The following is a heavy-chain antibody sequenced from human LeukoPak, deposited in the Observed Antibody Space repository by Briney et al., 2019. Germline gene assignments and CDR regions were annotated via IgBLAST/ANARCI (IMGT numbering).Heavy chain of an antibody. V-gene: IGHV4-34*12. D-gene: IGHD2-2*02. CDR3: ATLYLVNAFDI. CDR2: IIDSGTT. CDR1: GGSFSGYF. Sequence: SETLSLTCGVSGGSFSGYFWTWIRQPPGKGLEWIGEIIDSGTTNYNPSLESRVAMSVDTSKNQVSLRLSFVTAADTAVYYCATLYLVNAFDIWGPGTLVTVSS. J-gene: IGHJ3*02.